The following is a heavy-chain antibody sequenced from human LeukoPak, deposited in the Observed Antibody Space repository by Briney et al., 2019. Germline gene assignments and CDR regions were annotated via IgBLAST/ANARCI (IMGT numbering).Heavy chain of an antibody. V-gene: IGHV4-34*01. CDR1: GGSFSGYY. CDR3: ARGRYCSSTSCLYYFDY. D-gene: IGHD2-2*01. Sequence: SETLSLTCAVYGGSFSGYYWGWIRQPPGKGLEWIGSIYYSGSTYYNPSLKSRVTISVDTSKNQFSLKLSSVTAADTAVYYCARGRYCSSTSCLYYFDYWGQGTLVTVSS. CDR2: IYYSGST. J-gene: IGHJ4*02.